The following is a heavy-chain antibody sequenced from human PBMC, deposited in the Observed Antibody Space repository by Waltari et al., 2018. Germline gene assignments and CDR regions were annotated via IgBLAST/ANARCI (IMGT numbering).Heavy chain of an antibody. CDR3: ERAGSYRFDY. Sequence: EVQLVESGGGLVQPGGSLRLSCVGSGLPFSSYWMHWVRQAPSKGLEWVSRIKFDGSIINYADSVKGRFTISRDNAKNTLYLQMNNVRAEDTAVYYCERAGSYRFDYWGQGTLVTVSS. CDR2: IKFDGSII. J-gene: IGHJ4*02. CDR1: GLPFSSYW. V-gene: IGHV3-74*01. D-gene: IGHD3-10*01.